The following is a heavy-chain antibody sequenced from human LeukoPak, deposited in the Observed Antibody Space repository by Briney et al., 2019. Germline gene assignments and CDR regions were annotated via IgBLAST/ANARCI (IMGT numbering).Heavy chain of an antibody. CDR3: ARDDFAGDSSGYIDY. D-gene: IGHD3-22*01. V-gene: IGHV3-33*01. J-gene: IGHJ4*02. CDR2: IWFDGSNQ. CDR1: GFTFSTYG. Sequence: GRSLRLSCAASGFTFSTYGFHWVRQAPGKGLEWVAVIWFDGSNQYHADAVKGRFTISRDNSKNTLYLQMSSLRAEDTALYYCARDDFAGDSSGYIDYWGQGTLVTVSS.